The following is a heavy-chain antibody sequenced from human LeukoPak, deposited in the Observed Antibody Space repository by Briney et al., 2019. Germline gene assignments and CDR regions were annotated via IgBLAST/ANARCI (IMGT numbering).Heavy chain of an antibody. CDR2: SSTSGSTT. J-gene: IGHJ5*02. CDR3: VREGLTGYFDA. D-gene: IGHD6-25*01. V-gene: IGHV3-11*01. Sequence: GGSLRLSCAASGFTLRDNFMSWIRQAPGQGLEWVAYSSTSGSTTFYGDSVKGRFTISRDNAKSSVFLEMNSLRADDTAVYYCVREGLTGYFDAWGQGTLVTVSS. CDR1: GFTLRDNF.